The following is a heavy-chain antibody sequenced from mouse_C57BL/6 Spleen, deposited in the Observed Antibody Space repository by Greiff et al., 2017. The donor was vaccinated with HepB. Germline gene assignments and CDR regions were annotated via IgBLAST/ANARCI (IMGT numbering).Heavy chain of an antibody. CDR1: GYTFTSYW. Sequence: QVHVKQSGAELVRPGSSVKLSCKASGYTFTSYWMDWVKQRPGQGLEWIGNIYPSDSETHYNQKFKDKATLTVDKSSSTAYMQLSSLTSEDSAVYYCARNPGSSYAMDYWGQGTSVTVSS. CDR3: ARNPGSSYAMDY. V-gene: IGHV1-61*01. J-gene: IGHJ4*01. CDR2: IYPSDSET. D-gene: IGHD1-1*01.